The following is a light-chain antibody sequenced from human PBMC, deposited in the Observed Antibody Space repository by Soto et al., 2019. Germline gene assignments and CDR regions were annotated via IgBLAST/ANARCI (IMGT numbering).Light chain of an antibody. J-gene: IGKJ1*01. Sequence: DIPLTQSPPTLSASVGDRVTITCRASQPISSWLAWYHQKPGKAPNLLIFDASNLESGVPSRFSGSGSWTEFTLTTSSLKTEDFGIYYCQQYENYWTFGQGTKVEIK. V-gene: IGKV1-5*01. CDR3: QQYENYWT. CDR2: DAS. CDR1: QPISSW.